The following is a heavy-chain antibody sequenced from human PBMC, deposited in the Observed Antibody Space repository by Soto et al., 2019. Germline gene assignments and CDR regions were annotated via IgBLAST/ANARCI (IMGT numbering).Heavy chain of an antibody. Sequence: QVQLQESGPGLVKPSETLSLTCTVSGGSVSSGSYYWSWIRQPPGKGLEWIGYIYYSGCTNYNPSLKSRVTISVDTSKNQFSMKLSSVTAADTAVYYCARGVVVVIDYLYFDLWGRGTLVTVSS. V-gene: IGHV4-61*01. D-gene: IGHD3-22*01. CDR2: IYYSGCT. J-gene: IGHJ2*01. CDR1: GGSVSSGSYY. CDR3: ARGVVVVIDYLYFDL.